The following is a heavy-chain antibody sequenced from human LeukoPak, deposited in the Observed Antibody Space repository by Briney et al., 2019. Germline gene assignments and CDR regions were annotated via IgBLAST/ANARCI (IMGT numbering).Heavy chain of an antibody. J-gene: IGHJ6*02. CDR1: GYTFTGYY. CDR2: INPNSGGT. CDR3: ARDKVVPAAMPGDYYYGMDV. Sequence: ASVTVSCTASGYTFTGYYMDLVRQAPGQGLEWMGWINPNSGGTNYAQKFQGRVTMTRDTSISTAYMELSRLRSDDTAVYYSARDKVVPAAMPGDYYYGMDVWGQGTTVTVSS. D-gene: IGHD2-2*01. V-gene: IGHV1-2*02.